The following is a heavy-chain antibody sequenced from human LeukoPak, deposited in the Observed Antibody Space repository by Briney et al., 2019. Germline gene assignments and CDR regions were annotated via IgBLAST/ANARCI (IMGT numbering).Heavy chain of an antibody. CDR1: GGSFSGYY. J-gene: IGHJ1*01. D-gene: IGHD6-6*01. CDR2: INHSGST. CDR3: ARRTRIAARPCGGVCFQH. V-gene: IGHV4-34*01. Sequence: SETLSLTRAVYGGSFSGYYWSWIRQPPGKGLEWIGEINHSGSTNYNPSLKSRVTISVDTSKNQFSLKLSSVTAADTAVYYCARRTRIAARPCGGVCFQHWGQGTLVTVSS.